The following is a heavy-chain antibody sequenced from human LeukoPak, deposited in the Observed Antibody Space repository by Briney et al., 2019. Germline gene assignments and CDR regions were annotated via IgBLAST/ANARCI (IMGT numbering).Heavy chain of an antibody. CDR2: FDPEDGET. V-gene: IGHV1-24*01. J-gene: IGHJ4*02. D-gene: IGHD3-16*01. Sequence: ASVKVSCKVSGYTLTELSMHWVRQAPGKGLEWMGGFDPEDGETIYAQKFQGRVTMTEDTSTDTAYMELSSLRSEDTAVYYCATDGPMITSGGVKPFDYWGQGTLVTVSS. CDR1: GYTLTELS. CDR3: ATDGPMITSGGVKPFDY.